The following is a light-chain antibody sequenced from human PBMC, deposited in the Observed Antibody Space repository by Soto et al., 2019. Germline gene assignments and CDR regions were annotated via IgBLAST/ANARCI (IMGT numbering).Light chain of an antibody. CDR3: QQAKSFPWT. J-gene: IGKJ1*01. Sequence: DIQMTQSPSSVSASVGDRVTINCRASQGLGSSLAWYQQKPGKAPNLLIYAASTFQSGVPSRFDASGSGTDFSLTISSLQPEDFGIYYCQQAKSFPWTFGQGTKVGIK. CDR2: AAS. CDR1: QGLGSS. V-gene: IGKV1-12*01.